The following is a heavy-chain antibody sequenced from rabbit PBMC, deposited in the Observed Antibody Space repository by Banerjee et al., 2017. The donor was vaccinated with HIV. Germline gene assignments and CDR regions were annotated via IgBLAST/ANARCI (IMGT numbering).Heavy chain of an antibody. D-gene: IGHD4-1*01. J-gene: IGHJ4*01. CDR2: SYAGSSGST. Sequence: QSLEESGGDLVKPGAFLTLTCTASGFSLSIYEMCWVRQAPGKGLEWIACSYAGSSGSTYYANWAKGRFTISKTSSTTVTLQMTSLTAADTASYFCARDLAGVIGWNFNLWGQGTLVTVS. CDR3: ARDLAGVIGWNFNL. V-gene: IGHV1S40*01. CDR1: GFSLSIYE.